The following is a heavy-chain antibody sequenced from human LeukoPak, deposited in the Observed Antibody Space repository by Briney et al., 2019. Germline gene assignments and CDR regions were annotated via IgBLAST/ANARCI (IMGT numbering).Heavy chain of an antibody. V-gene: IGHV3-7*03. Sequence: GGSLRLSCAASGFTFRSYGMHWVRQAPGKGLEWVANIKQDGSKTNYVDSVKGRFTISRDNAKNSLYLQMNSLRAEDTAVYYCATPLGYYDSSGYHQGGDWGQGTLVTVSS. CDR1: GFTFRSYG. CDR3: ATPLGYYDSSGYHQGGD. J-gene: IGHJ4*02. CDR2: IKQDGSKT. D-gene: IGHD3-22*01.